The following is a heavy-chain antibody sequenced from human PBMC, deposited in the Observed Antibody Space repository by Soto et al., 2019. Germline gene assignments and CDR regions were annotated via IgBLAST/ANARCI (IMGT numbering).Heavy chain of an antibody. J-gene: IGHJ4*02. Sequence: QLQLQESAPGLVKASETLSLTCTVSSGSISSSSYYWGWIRQPPGKGLEWLGSIYYSGSTYYNPSLKSRVTISVDTSKNQFSLKLNSVTAADTAVYYCARHLYDYIWGTFRPHQIDYWGQGSLVTVSS. V-gene: IGHV4-39*01. CDR3: ARHLYDYIWGTFRPHQIDY. D-gene: IGHD3-16*02. CDR1: SGSISSSSYY. CDR2: IYYSGST.